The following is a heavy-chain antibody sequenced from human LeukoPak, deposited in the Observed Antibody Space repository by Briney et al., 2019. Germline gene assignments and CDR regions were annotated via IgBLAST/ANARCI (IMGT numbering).Heavy chain of an antibody. CDR2: ISGSDGST. J-gene: IGHJ4*02. D-gene: IGHD1-26*01. V-gene: IGHV3-23*01. CDR1: GFTFSSYA. Sequence: GGSLRLSCAASGFTFSSYAMSWVRQAPGKGLEWVSAISGSDGSTYYADSVKGRFTISRDNSKNTLYLQMNSLRAEDTAVYYCAKFKRGSYYVYFDYWGQGTLVTVSS. CDR3: AKFKRGSYYVYFDY.